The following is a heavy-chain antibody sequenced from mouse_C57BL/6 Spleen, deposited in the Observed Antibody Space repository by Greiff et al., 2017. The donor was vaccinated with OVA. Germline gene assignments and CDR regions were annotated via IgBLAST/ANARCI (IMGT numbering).Heavy chain of an antibody. CDR1: GYTFTSYW. Sequence: VQLQQSGAELVKPGASVKMSCKASGYTFTSYWITWVKQRPGQGLEWIGAIYPGSGSTNYNENFKSKATLTVDTSSSTAYMQLSSLTSEDTAVYYGSRAANWGFFDYWGQGTLLTVSA. J-gene: IGHJ2*01. CDR3: SRAANWGFFDY. D-gene: IGHD4-1*01. V-gene: IGHV1-55*01. CDR2: IYPGSGST.